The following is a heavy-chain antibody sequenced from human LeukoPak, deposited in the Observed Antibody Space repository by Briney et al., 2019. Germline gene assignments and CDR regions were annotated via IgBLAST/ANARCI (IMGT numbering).Heavy chain of an antibody. Sequence: ASVKVSCKASGYTFTSYAKHWVRQAPGQRLEWMGWINAGNGNTKYSQKFQGRVTITRDTSTSTAYMELSSLRSEDTAVYYCARVGWLVSGFDYWGQGTLVTVSS. D-gene: IGHD6-19*01. CDR3: ARVGWLVSGFDY. J-gene: IGHJ4*02. V-gene: IGHV1-3*01. CDR1: GYTFTSYA. CDR2: INAGNGNT.